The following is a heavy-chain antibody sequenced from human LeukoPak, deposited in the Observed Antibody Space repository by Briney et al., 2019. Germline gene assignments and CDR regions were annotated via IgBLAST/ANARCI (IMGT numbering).Heavy chain of an antibody. V-gene: IGHV3-66*01. CDR2: IYSGGST. D-gene: IGHD3-10*01. CDR1: GFTVSSNY. CDR3: ATGDSGSYYKWYFDL. Sequence: PGGSLRLSCAASGFTVSSNYMSWVRQAPGKGLEWVSVIYSGGSTYYADSVKGRFTISRDNSKNTLYLQMNSLRAEDTAVYYCATGDSGSYYKWYFDLWGRGTLVTVSS. J-gene: IGHJ2*01.